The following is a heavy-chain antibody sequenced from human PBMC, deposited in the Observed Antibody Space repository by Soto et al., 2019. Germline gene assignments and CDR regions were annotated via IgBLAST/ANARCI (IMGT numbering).Heavy chain of an antibody. CDR1: GYTFTSYA. CDR3: ARDLGGSYLAYYFDY. D-gene: IGHD1-26*01. J-gene: IGHJ4*02. V-gene: IGHV1-3*01. Sequence: ASVKVSCKASGYTFTSYAMHWVRQAPGQRLEWMGWINAGNGNTKYSQKFQGRVTITKDTSASTAYMELSSLRSEDTAVYYCARDLGGSYLAYYFDYWGQGTLVTVSS. CDR2: INAGNGNT.